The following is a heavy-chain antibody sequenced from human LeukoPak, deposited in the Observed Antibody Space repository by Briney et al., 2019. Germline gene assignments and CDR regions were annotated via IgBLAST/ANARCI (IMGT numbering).Heavy chain of an antibody. V-gene: IGHV4-39*07. D-gene: IGHD3-10*01. J-gene: IGHJ4*02. Sequence: SETLSLTCTVSGGSISSSSYYWGWIRPPPGKGLEWIGSIYYSGSTYYNPSLKSRVTISVDTSKNQFSLKLSSVTAADTAVYYCAREDATMVRGYLRYWGQGTLVTVSS. CDR3: AREDATMVRGYLRY. CDR2: IYYSGST. CDR1: GGSISSSSYY.